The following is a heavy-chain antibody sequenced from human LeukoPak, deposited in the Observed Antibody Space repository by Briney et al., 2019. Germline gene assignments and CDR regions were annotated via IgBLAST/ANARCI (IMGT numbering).Heavy chain of an antibody. Sequence: PSETLSLTCTASGNSISSSNYYWGWIRQPPGKGLEYIGSIFYGGSTYYNPSLKSRVTISVDTSNNQFSLKMSSVTATDTAIYYCARHLGQWLRPLDYWGQGTLVTVSS. J-gene: IGHJ4*02. CDR1: GNSISSSNYY. D-gene: IGHD5-12*01. V-gene: IGHV4-39*01. CDR2: IFYGGST. CDR3: ARHLGQWLRPLDY.